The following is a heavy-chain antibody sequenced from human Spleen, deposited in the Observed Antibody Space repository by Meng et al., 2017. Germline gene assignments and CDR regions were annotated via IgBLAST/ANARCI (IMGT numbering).Heavy chain of an antibody. CDR3: AANRDGFDP. J-gene: IGHJ5*02. V-gene: IGHV4-31*03. CDR1: GGSISSGGYY. Sequence: QVQLEESGPGLVKPSQTLSLTFTVSGGSISSGGYYWSWIRQHPGKGLDWIGNMYYSGSTYYNPSLKSRVTISVDTSQNQFSLKLSSVTAADTAVYSCAANRDGFDPWGQGTLVTVSS. CDR2: MYYSGST.